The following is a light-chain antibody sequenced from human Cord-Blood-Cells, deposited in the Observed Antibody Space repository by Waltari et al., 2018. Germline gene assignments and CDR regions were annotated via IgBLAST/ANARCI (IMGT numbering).Light chain of an antibody. CDR1: SSDVGSYNL. J-gene: IGLJ2*01. CDR3: CSYAGSSTFVV. CDR2: EGS. V-gene: IGLV2-23*03. Sequence: QSALTQPASVSGSPGQSITISCTGTSSDVGSYNLVSWYQQHPGKAPKLMIYEGSKRPSGVSNRCSGSKSGNTASPTISGLQAEDEADYYCCSYAGSSTFVVFGGGTKLTVL.